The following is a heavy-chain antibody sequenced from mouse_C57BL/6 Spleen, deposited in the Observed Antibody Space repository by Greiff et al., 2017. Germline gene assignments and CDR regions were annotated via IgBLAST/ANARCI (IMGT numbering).Heavy chain of an antibody. CDR1: GYTFTDYY. Sequence: QVQLKQSGAELVRPGASVKLSCKASGYTFTDYYINWVKQRPGQGLEWIARIYPGSGNTYYNEKFKGKATLTAEKSSSTAYMQLSSLTSEDSAVYFCASQGLDAMDYWGQGTSVTVSS. CDR3: ASQGLDAMDY. V-gene: IGHV1-76*01. CDR2: IYPGSGNT. J-gene: IGHJ4*01. D-gene: IGHD3-3*01.